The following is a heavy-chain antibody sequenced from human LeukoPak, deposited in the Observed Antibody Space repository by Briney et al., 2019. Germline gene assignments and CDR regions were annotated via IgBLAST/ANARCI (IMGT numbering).Heavy chain of an antibody. CDR1: GYTLTELS. CDR3: ARDREVYGDYVENWFDP. J-gene: IGHJ5*02. D-gene: IGHD4-17*01. V-gene: IGHV1-24*01. CDR2: FDPEDGET. Sequence: ASVKVSCKVSGYTLTELSMHWVRQAPGKGLEWMGGFDPEDGETIYAQKFQGRVTMTEDTSTDTAYMELSSLRSEDTAVYYCARDREVYGDYVENWFDPWGQGTLVTVSS.